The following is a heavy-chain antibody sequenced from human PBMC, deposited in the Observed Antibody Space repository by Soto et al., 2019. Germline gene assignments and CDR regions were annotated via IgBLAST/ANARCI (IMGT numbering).Heavy chain of an antibody. D-gene: IGHD6-13*01. CDR2: IIPILGIA. J-gene: IGHJ6*02. CDR3: ARANSGSWYFQYGMDV. V-gene: IGHV1-69*02. Sequence: QVQLVQSGAEVKKPGSSVKVSCKASGGTFSSYTISWVRQAPGQGLEWMGRIIPILGIANYAQKFQGRVTITADKSTSTAYMELSSLRSEDTAGYYCARANSGSWYFQYGMDVWGQGTTVTVSS. CDR1: GGTFSSYT.